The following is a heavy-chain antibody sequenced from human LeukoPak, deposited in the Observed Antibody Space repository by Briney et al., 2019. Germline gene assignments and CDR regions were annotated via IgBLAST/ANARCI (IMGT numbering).Heavy chain of an antibody. CDR2: INPGDSDT. V-gene: IGHV5-51*01. J-gene: IGHJ5*02. CDR3: ARRIAAGGSNWLDP. Sequence: GESLKISCKDSGYSFTNYWIAWVRQMPGKGLDWVGIINPGDSDTRYSPSFQGQVTISADKSISTAYLQWSSLKASDTAMYYCARRIAAGGSNWLDPWGQGTPVTVSS. CDR1: GYSFTNYW. D-gene: IGHD6-13*01.